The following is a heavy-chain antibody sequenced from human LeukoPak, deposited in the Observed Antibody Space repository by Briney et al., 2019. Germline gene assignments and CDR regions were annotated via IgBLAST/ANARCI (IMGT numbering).Heavy chain of an antibody. CDR1: GYTFTSYG. V-gene: IGHV1-18*01. CDR3: ARDWHFDWLLGLGYYYGMDV. D-gene: IGHD3-9*01. J-gene: IGHJ6*02. Sequence: ASVEVSCKASGYTFTSYGISWVRQAPGQGLEWMGWISAYNGNTNYAQKLQGRVTMTTDTSTSTAYMELRSLRSDDTAVYYCARDWHFDWLLGLGYYYGMDVWGQGTTVTVSS. CDR2: ISAYNGNT.